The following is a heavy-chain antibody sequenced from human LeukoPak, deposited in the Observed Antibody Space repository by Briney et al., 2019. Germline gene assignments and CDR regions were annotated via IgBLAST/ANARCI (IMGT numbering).Heavy chain of an antibody. J-gene: IGHJ4*02. CDR1: GFTFSSYG. V-gene: IGHV3-30*18. CDR3: AKSGYYGDYAGVFDY. D-gene: IGHD4-17*01. CDR2: ISYDGSNK. Sequence: GGSLRLSCAASGFTFSSYGMHWVRQAPGKGLEWVAVISYDGSNKYYADSVKGRFTISRDNSKNTLYLQMNSLRAEDTAVYYCAKSGYYGDYAGVFDYWGQGTLVTLSS.